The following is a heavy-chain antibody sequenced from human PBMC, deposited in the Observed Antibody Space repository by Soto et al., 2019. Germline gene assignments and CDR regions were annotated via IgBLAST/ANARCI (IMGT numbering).Heavy chain of an antibody. CDR2: IYYRGNA. D-gene: IGHD3-9*01. Sequence: NPSETLSLTCSVSDDSINSDKYYWGWIRQPPGKGLEWIGSIYYRGNAYYNPSLQTRVTISLDKSKSQFSLKLNSVAAADSAVYFCARLEGLATISYYFDFWGPGALVTVSS. CDR3: ARLEGLATISYYFDF. CDR1: DDSINSDKYY. J-gene: IGHJ4*02. V-gene: IGHV4-39*01.